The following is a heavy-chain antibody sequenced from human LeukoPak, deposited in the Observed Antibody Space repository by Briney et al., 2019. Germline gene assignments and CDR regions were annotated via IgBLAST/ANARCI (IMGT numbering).Heavy chain of an antibody. CDR1: VGSISSYY. CDR3: ARDLVDTAPDAFDI. J-gene: IGHJ3*02. CDR2: IYTSGST. Sequence: SETLSLTCTVSVGSISSYYWSWIRQPAGKGLEWIWRIYTSGSTNYNPSLKSRVTMSVDTSKNQFSLKLSSVTAADTAVYYCARDLVDTAPDAFDIWGQGTMVTVSS. D-gene: IGHD5-18*01. V-gene: IGHV4-4*07.